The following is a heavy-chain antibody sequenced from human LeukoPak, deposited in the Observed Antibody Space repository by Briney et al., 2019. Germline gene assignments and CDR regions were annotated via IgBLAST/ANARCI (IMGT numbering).Heavy chain of an antibody. CDR3: AKDARDGYSEKHFDY. CDR1: GFTFSSYA. Sequence: PGGSLRLSCAASGFTFSSYAMSWVRQTPGKGLEWVSAISGSGGSTYYADSVKGRFTISRDNSKNTLYLQMNSLRAEDTAVYYCAKDARDGYSEKHFDYWGQGTLVTVSS. V-gene: IGHV3-23*01. J-gene: IGHJ4*02. CDR2: ISGSGGST. D-gene: IGHD5-24*01.